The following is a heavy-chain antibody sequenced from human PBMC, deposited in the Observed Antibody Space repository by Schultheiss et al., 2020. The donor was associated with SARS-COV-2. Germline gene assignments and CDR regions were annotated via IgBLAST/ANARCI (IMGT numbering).Heavy chain of an antibody. CDR2: IGTAGDT. D-gene: IGHD3-3*01. J-gene: IGHJ4*02. CDR1: GFTFSSYD. V-gene: IGHV3-13*01. Sequence: GGSLRLSCAASGFTFSSYDMHWVRQVTGKGLEWVSAIGTAGDTYYADSVKGRFTISRDNSKNTLYLQMNSLRAEDTAVYYCARAKLAYDFWSGYFDYWGQGTLVTVSS. CDR3: ARAKLAYDFWSGYFDY.